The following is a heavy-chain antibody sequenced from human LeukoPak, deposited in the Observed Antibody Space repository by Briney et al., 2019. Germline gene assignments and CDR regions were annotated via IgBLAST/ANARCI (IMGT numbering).Heavy chain of an antibody. D-gene: IGHD3-22*01. Sequence: GASVKVSCKASGYTFTSYGISWVRQAPGRGLKWMGWISAYNGNTNYAQKLQGRVTMTTDTSTSTAYMELRSLRSEDTAVYYCAGGKDTMSDAFDIWGQGTMVTVSS. CDR2: ISAYNGNT. V-gene: IGHV1-18*01. J-gene: IGHJ3*02. CDR3: AGGKDTMSDAFDI. CDR1: GYTFTSYG.